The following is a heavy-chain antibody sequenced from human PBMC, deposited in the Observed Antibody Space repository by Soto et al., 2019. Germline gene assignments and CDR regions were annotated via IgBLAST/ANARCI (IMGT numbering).Heavy chain of an antibody. J-gene: IGHJ6*02. V-gene: IGHV1-69*13. D-gene: IGHD4-4*01. CDR3: ARDNSNRPYYYYGMDV. CDR2: IIPIFGTA. Sequence: SVKVSCKASGGTFSSYASSWVRQAPGQGLEWMGGIIPIFGTANYAQKFQGRVTITADESTSTAYMELSSLRSEDTAVYYCARDNSNRPYYYYGMDVWGQGTTVTVSS. CDR1: GGTFSSYA.